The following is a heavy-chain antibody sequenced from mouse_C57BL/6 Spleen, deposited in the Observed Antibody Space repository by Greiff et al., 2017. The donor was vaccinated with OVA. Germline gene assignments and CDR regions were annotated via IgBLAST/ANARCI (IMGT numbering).Heavy chain of an antibody. D-gene: IGHD2-1*01. V-gene: IGHV8-12*01. CDR2: IYWDDDK. J-gene: IGHJ4*01. CDR1: GFSLSTSGMG. CDR3: ARTYGNWGYYYAMDY. Sequence: QVTLKESGPGILQSSQTLSLTCSFSGFSLSTSGMGVSWIRQPSGKGLEWLAHIYWDDDKRYNPSLKSRLTISKDTSRNQVFLKITSVDTADTATYYCARTYGNWGYYYAMDYWGQGTSVTVSS.